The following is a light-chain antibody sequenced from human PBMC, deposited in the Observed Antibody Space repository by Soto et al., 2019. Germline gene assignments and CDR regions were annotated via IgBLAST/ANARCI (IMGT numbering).Light chain of an antibody. CDR3: CSYAGSSPV. V-gene: IGLV2-23*01. Sequence: QSVLTQPASVSGSPGQSITISCNGTSSDVGSYNLVSWYQQHPGKAPKLMIYEGSKRPSGVSNRFSGSKSGNTASLTISGLQAEDEADYYCCSYAGSSPVFGGGTKVTVL. CDR1: SSDVGSYNL. J-gene: IGLJ2*01. CDR2: EGS.